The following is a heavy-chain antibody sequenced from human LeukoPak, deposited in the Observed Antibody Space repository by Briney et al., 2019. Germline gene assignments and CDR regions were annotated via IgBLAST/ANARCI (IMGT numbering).Heavy chain of an antibody. D-gene: IGHD5-12*01. Sequence: PGGSQRLSCAASGFTFSSYGMHWVRQAPGKGLEWVAVISYDGSNKYYADSVKGRFTISRDNSKNTLYLQMNSLRAEDTAVYYCAKEGSGYDWDHDAFDIWGQGTMVTVSS. CDR2: ISYDGSNK. V-gene: IGHV3-30*18. CDR1: GFTFSSYG. J-gene: IGHJ3*02. CDR3: AKEGSGYDWDHDAFDI.